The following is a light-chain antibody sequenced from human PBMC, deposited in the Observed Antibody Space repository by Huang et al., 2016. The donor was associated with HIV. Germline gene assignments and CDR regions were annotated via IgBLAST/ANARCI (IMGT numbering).Light chain of an antibody. CDR2: WAS. V-gene: IGKV4-1*01. CDR3: QQYYSSPQT. CDR1: QSVYSSSTSKDY. Sequence: DIIMTQSPDYLAVSLGERATLNCRSSQSVYSSSTSKDYMAWFQQKPGQSPRVLLFWASTREAGVPDRFSGSGSVTHFTLTIANLEAEDAAIYYCQQYYSSPQTFGQGTRVEVK. J-gene: IGKJ1*01.